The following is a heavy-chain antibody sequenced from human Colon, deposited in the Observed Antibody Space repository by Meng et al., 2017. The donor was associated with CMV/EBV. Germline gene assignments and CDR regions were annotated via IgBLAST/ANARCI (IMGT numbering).Heavy chain of an antibody. D-gene: IGHD2-8*02. Sequence: ISGDSVSSNSAAWNWIRQSPLRGLEWLGRTYYRSKWYNDYAVSVKSRITINPDTSKNQFSLQLNSVTPEDTAVYYCTGTGGEGFDYWGQGTLVTVSS. J-gene: IGHJ4*02. CDR3: TGTGGEGFDY. CDR2: TYYRSKWYN. V-gene: IGHV6-1*01. CDR1: GDSVSSNSAA.